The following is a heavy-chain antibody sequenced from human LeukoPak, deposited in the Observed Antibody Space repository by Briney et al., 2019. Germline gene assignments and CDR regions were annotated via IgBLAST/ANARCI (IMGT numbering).Heavy chain of an antibody. CDR2: IHYSGST. CDR1: GGSISSFF. J-gene: IGHJ4*02. V-gene: IGHV4-59*08. Sequence: SETLSLTCTVSGGSISSFFWSWIRQPPGKGLEWIGYIHYSGSTNHNPSLESRVTISVDTSKNQFSLNLSSVTAADTAVYYCARHEGGNLDFDYWGQGTLVTVSS. CDR3: ARHEGGNLDFDY. D-gene: IGHD4-23*01.